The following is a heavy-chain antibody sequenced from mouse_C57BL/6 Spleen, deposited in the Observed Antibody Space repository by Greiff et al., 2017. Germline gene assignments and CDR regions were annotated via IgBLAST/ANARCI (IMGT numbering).Heavy chain of an antibody. CDR2: IYPYNGVS. V-gene: IGHV1-31*01. J-gene: IGHJ4*01. CDR1: GYSFTGYY. CDR3: ARQYYYGSSSYAMDY. D-gene: IGHD1-1*01. Sequence: EVKLVESGPELVKPGASVKISCKASGYSFTGYYMHWVKQSHGNILDWIGYIYPYNGVSSYNQKFKGKATLTVDKSSSTAYMELRSLTSEDSAVYYCARQYYYGSSSYAMDYWGQGTSVTVSS.